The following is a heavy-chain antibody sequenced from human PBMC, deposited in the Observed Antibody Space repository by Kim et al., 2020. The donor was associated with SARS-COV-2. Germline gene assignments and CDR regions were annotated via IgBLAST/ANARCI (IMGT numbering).Heavy chain of an antibody. J-gene: IGHJ4*02. CDR2: GSA. V-gene: IGHV4-34*01. CDR3: ARGSYYFDY. Sequence: GSANYTPSLKSRVTLSVDTSKNHFSLNLTSVTAADTAMYYCARGSYYFDYWGQGTLVTVSS.